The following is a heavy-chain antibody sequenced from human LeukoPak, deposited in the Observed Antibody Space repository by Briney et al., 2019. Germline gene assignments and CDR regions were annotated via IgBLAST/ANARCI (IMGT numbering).Heavy chain of an antibody. CDR1: GGTFSCYA. D-gene: IGHD2-21*02. CDR3: ASDRGYCGGDCPYYYYGMDV. Sequence: ASVKVSCKASGGTFSCYAISWVRQAPGQGLEWMGGIIPIFGTANYAQKFQGRVTITADESTSTAYMELSSLRSEDTAVYYCASDRGYCGGDCPYYYYGMDVWGKGTTVTVSS. CDR2: IIPIFGTA. V-gene: IGHV1-69*13. J-gene: IGHJ6*04.